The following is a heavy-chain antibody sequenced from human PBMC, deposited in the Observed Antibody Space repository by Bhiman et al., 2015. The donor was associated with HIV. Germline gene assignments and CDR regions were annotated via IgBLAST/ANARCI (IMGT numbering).Heavy chain of an antibody. CDR3: ARGIAYYYGMDV. Sequence: QVQLVESGGGVVQPGGSLRLSCAASRFTFSAYDMHWVRQAPGKGLEWVAFIRSDGSNKYYADSVKGRFTISRDNSKNTLYLQMNSLRAEDTAVYYCARGIAYYYGMDVWGQGTTVTVSS. V-gene: IGHV3-30*02. J-gene: IGHJ6*02. CDR2: IRSDGSNK. D-gene: IGHD6-13*01. CDR1: RFTFSAYD.